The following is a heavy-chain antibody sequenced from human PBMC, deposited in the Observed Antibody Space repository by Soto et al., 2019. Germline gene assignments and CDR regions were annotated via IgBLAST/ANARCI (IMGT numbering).Heavy chain of an antibody. CDR2: INPNSGGT. CDR3: ARDYCSGGSCYGWYFDL. D-gene: IGHD2-15*01. CDR1: GYTFTGYY. J-gene: IGHJ2*01. Sequence: GASVKVSCKASGYTFTGYYMHWVRQAPGQGLEWMGWINPNSGGTNYAQKFQGRVTMTRDTSISTAYMELSRLRSDDTAVYYCARDYCSGGSCYGWYFDLWGRGTLVTVSS. V-gene: IGHV1-2*02.